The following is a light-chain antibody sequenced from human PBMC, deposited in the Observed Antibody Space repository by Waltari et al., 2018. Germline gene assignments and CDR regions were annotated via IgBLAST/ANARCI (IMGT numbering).Light chain of an antibody. V-gene: IGLV1-47*01. CDR2: WNT. CDR1: SSNIGSHF. Sequence: QSVLTQPPSASGTPGQRVTISCSGSSSNIGSHFVSWYQQLPRTAPKLLIYWNTQRPSGVPDRFSGSRSGPSASLAIGGLRSEDEADYYCATWVDSLSAWVFGGGTKLTVL. J-gene: IGLJ3*02. CDR3: ATWVDSLSAWV.